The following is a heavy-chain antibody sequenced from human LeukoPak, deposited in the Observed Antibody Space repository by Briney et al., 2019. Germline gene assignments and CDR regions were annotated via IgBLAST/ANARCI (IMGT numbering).Heavy chain of an antibody. Sequence: PGRSLRLPCAASGFTFDDYAMHWVRQAPGKGLEWVSGISWNSGSIGYADSVKGRFTISRDNAKNSLYLQMNSLRAEDTALYYCAKDRSYYGSGSAIFDYWGQGTLVTVSS. J-gene: IGHJ4*02. D-gene: IGHD3-10*01. CDR1: GFTFDDYA. V-gene: IGHV3-9*01. CDR3: AKDRSYYGSGSAIFDY. CDR2: ISWNSGSI.